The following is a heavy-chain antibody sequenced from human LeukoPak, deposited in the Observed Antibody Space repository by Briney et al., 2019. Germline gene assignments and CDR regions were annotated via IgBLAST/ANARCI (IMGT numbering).Heavy chain of an antibody. V-gene: IGHV3-33*01. Sequence: KSGGSLRLSCAASGFTFSSHGMHWVGQAPGKGLEWVAVIWYDGSNKYYADSVKGRFTISRDNSKNTLYLQMNSLRVEDTAVYYCAGSIAVAGTIDYWGQGTLVTVSS. D-gene: IGHD6-19*01. CDR1: GFTFSSHG. J-gene: IGHJ4*02. CDR2: IWYDGSNK. CDR3: AGSIAVAGTIDY.